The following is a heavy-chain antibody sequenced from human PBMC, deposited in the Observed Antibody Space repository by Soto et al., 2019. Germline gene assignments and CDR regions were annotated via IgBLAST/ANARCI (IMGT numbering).Heavy chain of an antibody. CDR3: VTRSGGSPGAFNY. CDR1: GFTFGTYW. V-gene: IGHV3-74*01. D-gene: IGHD1-26*01. Sequence: GGSLRLSCEASGFTFGTYWMHWVHQAPGKGLLWVSRINSDGSSTRYADSVKGRFTISRDNAKNTLYLQMNSLSVEDTAVYYCVTRSGGSPGAFNYWGQGTLVTVSS. J-gene: IGHJ4*02. CDR2: INSDGSST.